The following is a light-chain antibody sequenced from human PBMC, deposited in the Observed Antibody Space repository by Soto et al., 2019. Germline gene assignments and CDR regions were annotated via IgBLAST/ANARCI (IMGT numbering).Light chain of an antibody. CDR2: EGS. CDR3: CSYAYSSTFWV. V-gene: IGLV2-23*03. J-gene: IGLJ3*02. CDR1: SSDVGSYNL. Sequence: QSALTQPASVSGSPGQSITISCTGTSSDVGSYNLVSWYQQHPGKAPKLMIYEGSKRPSGVSNRFSGSKSGNTASLTISGLQAEDEAEYYCCSYAYSSTFWVFGGGTKLTVL.